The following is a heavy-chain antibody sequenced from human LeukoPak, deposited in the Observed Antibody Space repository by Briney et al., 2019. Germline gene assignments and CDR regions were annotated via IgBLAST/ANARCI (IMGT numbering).Heavy chain of an antibody. CDR3: ARGRVRGSYLDY. CDR2: INHSGST. D-gene: IGHD3-16*01. CDR1: GGSISSSSYY. J-gene: IGHJ4*02. V-gene: IGHV4-39*07. Sequence: SETLSLTCTVSGGSISSSSYYWGWIRQPPGKGLEWIGEINHSGSTNYNPSLKSRVTISVDTSKNQFSLKLSSVTAADTAVYYCARGRVRGSYLDYWGQGTLVTVSS.